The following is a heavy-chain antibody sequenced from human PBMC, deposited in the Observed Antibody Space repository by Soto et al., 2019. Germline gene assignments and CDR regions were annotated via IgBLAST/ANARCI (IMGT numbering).Heavy chain of an antibody. Sequence: PGGSLRLSRAASGYIFTGNIMNWVRQFPGKGLQWLSSISSSGTFKSYGDSVKGRFTISRDNAKNSLFLQMNNLRGEDTGLYYCARDPPHGGTSSWDADSWGQGTLVTVSS. CDR3: ARDPPHGGTSSWDADS. D-gene: IGHD2-15*01. CDR2: ISSSGTFK. CDR1: GYIFTGNI. V-gene: IGHV3-21*01. J-gene: IGHJ4*02.